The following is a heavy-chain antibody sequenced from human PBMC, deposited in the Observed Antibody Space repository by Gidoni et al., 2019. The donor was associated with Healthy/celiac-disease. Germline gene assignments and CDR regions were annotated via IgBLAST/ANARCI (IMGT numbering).Heavy chain of an antibody. CDR2: ISWDGGST. D-gene: IGHD6-13*01. J-gene: IGHJ4*02. CDR3: AKDRIGYSSSWLFDY. V-gene: IGHV3-43D*04. CDR1: GFTFDDYA. Sequence: EVQLVESGGVVVQPGGSLRLSFAASGFTFDDYAMHWVRQAPGKGLEWVSLISWDGGSTYYADSVKGRFTISRDNSKNSLYLQMNSLRAEDTALYYCAKDRIGYSSSWLFDYWGQGTLVTVSS.